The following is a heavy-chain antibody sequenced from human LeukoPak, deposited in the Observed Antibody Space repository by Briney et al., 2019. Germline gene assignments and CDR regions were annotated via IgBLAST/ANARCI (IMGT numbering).Heavy chain of an antibody. V-gene: IGHV3-11*01. Sequence: GGSLRLSCAASGFTFSDYYMSWIRQAPVKGLEWVSYISSSGSTIYYADSVKGRFTISRDNAKNSLYLQMNSLRAEDTAVYYCARAANLLNNWFDPWGQGTLVTVSS. CDR3: ARAANLLNNWFDP. CDR2: ISSSGSTI. CDR1: GFTFSDYY. J-gene: IGHJ5*02.